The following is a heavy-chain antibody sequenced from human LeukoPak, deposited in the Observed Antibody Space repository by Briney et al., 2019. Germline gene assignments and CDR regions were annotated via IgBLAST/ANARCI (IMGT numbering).Heavy chain of an antibody. D-gene: IGHD6-13*01. CDR3: AKASSSSWPYYFEY. V-gene: IGHV3-23*01. Sequence: GGSLRLSCAASGFTFSNYVMSWVRQAPGKGLEWVSAISGNGSSTYDADSVKGRFTISRDNSKNTLCLKMSSLRAEDTAVYYCAKASSSSWPYYFEYWGQGTLVTVSS. CDR1: GFTFSNYV. J-gene: IGHJ4*02. CDR2: ISGNGSST.